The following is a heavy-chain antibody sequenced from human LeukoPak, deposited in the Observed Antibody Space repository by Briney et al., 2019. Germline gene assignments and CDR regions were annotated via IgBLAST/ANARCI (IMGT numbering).Heavy chain of an antibody. D-gene: IGHD6-13*01. Sequence: GASVKVSCKVSGYTLTELSMHWVRQAPGKGLEWMGGFDPEDGETIYAQKFQGRVTMTRDTSISTAYMELSRLRSDDTAVYYCAKDSSSWYSSRINWFDPWGQGTLVTVSS. J-gene: IGHJ5*02. CDR1: GYTLTELS. CDR2: FDPEDGET. CDR3: AKDSSSWYSSRINWFDP. V-gene: IGHV1-24*01.